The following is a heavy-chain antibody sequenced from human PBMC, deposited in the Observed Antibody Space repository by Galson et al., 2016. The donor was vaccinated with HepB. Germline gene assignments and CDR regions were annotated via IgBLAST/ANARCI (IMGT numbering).Heavy chain of an antibody. D-gene: IGHD3-9*01. CDR1: GYTFSNYW. CDR3: ATQLGRGFFDWLVYADL. Sequence: QSGAEVKKPGESLKISCKASGYTFSNYWIGWVRQMPGKGLEWMGIIYSGDSDTRYSPSFQGQVTISADKSISTAYLQWSSLKASDTAIYYCATQLGRGFFDWLVYADLWGQGTLVTVSS. J-gene: IGHJ5*02. CDR2: IYSGDSDT. V-gene: IGHV5-51*01.